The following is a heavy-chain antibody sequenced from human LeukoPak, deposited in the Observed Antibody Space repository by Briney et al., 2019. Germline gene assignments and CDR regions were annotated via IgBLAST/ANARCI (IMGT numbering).Heavy chain of an antibody. CDR1: GYTLTSYG. Sequence: ASVKVSCKASGYTLTSYGISWVRQAPGQGLDWMGWISAYNGNTNYAQKLQGRVTMTTDTSTSTAYMELRSLRSDDTAVYYCARDPGYDYVWGSYRYHDYWGQGTLVTVSS. J-gene: IGHJ4*02. CDR3: ARDPGYDYVWGSYRYHDY. CDR2: ISAYNGNT. V-gene: IGHV1-18*01. D-gene: IGHD3-16*02.